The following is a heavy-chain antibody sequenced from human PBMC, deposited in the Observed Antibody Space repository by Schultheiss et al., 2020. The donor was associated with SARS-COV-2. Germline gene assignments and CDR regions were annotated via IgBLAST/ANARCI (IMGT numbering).Heavy chain of an antibody. V-gene: IGHV4-59*01. CDR1: GGSISSYY. J-gene: IGHJ4*02. D-gene: IGHD6-19*01. Sequence: SETLSLTCTVSGGSISSYYWSWIRQPPGKGLEWIGYIYYSGSTNYNPSLKSRVTISVDTSKSQFSLKLTSVTAADTAMYYCAKGSGWYMYWGQGTLVTVSS. CDR3: AKGSGWYMY. CDR2: IYYSGST.